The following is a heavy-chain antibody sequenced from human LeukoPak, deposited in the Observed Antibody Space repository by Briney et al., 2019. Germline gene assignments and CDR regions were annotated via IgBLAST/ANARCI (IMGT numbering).Heavy chain of an antibody. J-gene: IGHJ4*02. CDR3: ARNRGGSGSYSDY. Sequence: SETLSLTCAVYGGSFSGCYWSWIRQPPGKGLEWIGEINHSGSTNYNPSLKSRVTISVDTSKNQFSLKLSSVTAADTAVYYCARNRGGSGSYSDYWGQGTLVTVSS. CDR2: INHSGST. CDR1: GGSFSGCY. D-gene: IGHD3-10*01. V-gene: IGHV4-34*01.